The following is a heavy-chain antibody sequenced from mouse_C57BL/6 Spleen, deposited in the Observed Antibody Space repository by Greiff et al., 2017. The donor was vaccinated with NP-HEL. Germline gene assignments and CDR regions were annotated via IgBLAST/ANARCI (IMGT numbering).Heavy chain of an antibody. CDR1: GYAFSSSW. V-gene: IGHV1-82*01. Sequence: QVQLQQSGPELVKPGASVKISCKASGYAFSSSWMNWVKQRPGKGLEWIGRIYPGDGDTNYNGKFKGKATLTADKSSSTAYMQLSSLTSEDSAVYFCAREEIYYYGSSGYAKDYWGQGTSVTVSS. D-gene: IGHD1-1*01. J-gene: IGHJ4*01. CDR3: AREEIYYYGSSGYAKDY. CDR2: IYPGDGDT.